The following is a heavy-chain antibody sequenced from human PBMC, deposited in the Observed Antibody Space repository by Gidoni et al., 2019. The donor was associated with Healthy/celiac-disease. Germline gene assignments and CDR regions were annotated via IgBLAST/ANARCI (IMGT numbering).Heavy chain of an antibody. D-gene: IGHD3-22*01. Sequence: EVQLVESGGGLSQPGGSPGLACAAAGCTASSNSMSWVRQAPGKGLEWVSVIYSGGSTYYADSVKGRFTISRDNSKNTLYLQMNSLRAEDTAVYYCAREADDSSGYYFPTWFDPWGQGTLVTVSS. CDR2: IYSGGST. J-gene: IGHJ5*02. CDR1: GCTASSNS. CDR3: AREADDSSGYYFPTWFDP. V-gene: IGHV3-53*01.